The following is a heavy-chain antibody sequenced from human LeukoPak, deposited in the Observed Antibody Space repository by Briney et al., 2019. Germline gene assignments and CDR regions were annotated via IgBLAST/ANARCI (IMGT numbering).Heavy chain of an antibody. CDR2: ISYDGSNK. V-gene: IGHV3-30-3*01. Sequence: QPGGSLRLSCAASGFTFSSYAMHWVRQAPGKGLEWVAVISYDGSNKYYADSVKGRFTISRDNSKNTLYLQMNSLRAEDTAVYYCARDGNYDSSGYYYFPPVGYYFDYWGQGTLVTVSS. D-gene: IGHD3-22*01. CDR3: ARDGNYDSSGYYYFPPVGYYFDY. CDR1: GFTFSSYA. J-gene: IGHJ4*02.